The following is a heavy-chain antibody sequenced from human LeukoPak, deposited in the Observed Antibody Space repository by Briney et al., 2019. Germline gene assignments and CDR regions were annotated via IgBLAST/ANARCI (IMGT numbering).Heavy chain of an antibody. D-gene: IGHD2-21*02. Sequence: GSSVKVSCKASGGTFSSYAISWVRQAPGQGLEWMGRIIPIFGTANYAQKFQGRVTITTDESTSTAYMELSSLRSEDTGVYYCARDREGVVVTAKGAFDIWGQGTMVSVSS. CDR3: ARDREGVVVTAKGAFDI. J-gene: IGHJ3*02. CDR1: GGTFSSYA. V-gene: IGHV1-69*05. CDR2: IIPIFGTA.